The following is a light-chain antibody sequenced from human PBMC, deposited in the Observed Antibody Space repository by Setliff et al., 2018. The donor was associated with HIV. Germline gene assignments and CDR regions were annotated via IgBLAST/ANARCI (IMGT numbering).Light chain of an antibody. Sequence: DIVMTQSPDSLTVSLGGRATINCKSSQSILYSSNNKNYLAWYQQRPGQPPKLLIYWASTRESGVPDRFSGSGSGTDFTLTISRLQAEDVALYYCLQYYSNQAWTFGQGTRWIS. J-gene: IGKJ1*01. CDR2: WAS. V-gene: IGKV4-1*01. CDR1: QSILYSSNNKNY. CDR3: LQYYSNQAWT.